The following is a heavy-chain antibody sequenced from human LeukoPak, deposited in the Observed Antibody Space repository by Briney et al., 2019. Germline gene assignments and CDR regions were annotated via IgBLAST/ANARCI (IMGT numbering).Heavy chain of an antibody. Sequence: ASVKVSCKASGYTFTSYFMHWVRQAPGQGLEWMGIINPSGGSTSYAQKFQGRVTMTRDTSTSTVYMELSSLRSEDTAVYYCARHGSLHGHAFDIWGQGTMVTVSS. CDR1: GYTFTSYF. J-gene: IGHJ3*02. CDR2: INPSGGST. V-gene: IGHV1-46*01. CDR3: ARHGSLHGHAFDI. D-gene: IGHD4/OR15-4a*01.